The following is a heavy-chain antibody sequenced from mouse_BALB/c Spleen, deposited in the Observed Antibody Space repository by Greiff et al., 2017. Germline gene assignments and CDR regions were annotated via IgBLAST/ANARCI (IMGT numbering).Heavy chain of an antibody. D-gene: IGHD1-1*01. V-gene: IGHV3-2*02. Sequence: EVQLQESGPGLVKPSQSLSLTCTVTGYSITSDYAWNWIRQFPGNKLEWMGYISYSGSTSYNPSLKSRISITRDTSKNQFFLQLNSVTTEDTATYYCARSYYGSRAWFAYWGQGTLVTVSA. J-gene: IGHJ3*01. CDR1: GYSITSDYA. CDR3: ARSYYGSRAWFAY. CDR2: ISYSGST.